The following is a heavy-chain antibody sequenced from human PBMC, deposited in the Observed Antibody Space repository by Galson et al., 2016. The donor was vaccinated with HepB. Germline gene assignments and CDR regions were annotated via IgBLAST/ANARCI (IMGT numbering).Heavy chain of an antibody. CDR1: GFTVSSHY. CDR3: ARVSMRRTVTSHGMDV. Sequence: SLRLSCAASGFTVSSHYMSWVRQAPGKGLEWVLVIYSGGGTYYADSVKGRFTISRDNSKNTLYLQMNSLRAEDTAVYYCARVSMRRTVTSHGMDVWGKGTTVTVSS. V-gene: IGHV3-66*02. J-gene: IGHJ6*04. CDR2: IYSGGGT. D-gene: IGHD4-17*01.